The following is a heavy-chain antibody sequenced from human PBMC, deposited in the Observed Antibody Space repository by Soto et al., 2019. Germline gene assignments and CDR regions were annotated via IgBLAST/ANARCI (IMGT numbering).Heavy chain of an antibody. CDR3: ARTFYSDRSGYYQPRKFDAFDL. Sequence: QVQLLQSGTEVKKSGASVRVSCKASGYTFTNYYIHWVRQAPGQGLDWMGIINPSGGTTSYPQKFQGRVTMTMVTSTSTVYMELSSLRSEDTAVYYCARTFYSDRSGYYQPRKFDAFDLWGQGTMVTVSS. CDR2: INPSGGTT. D-gene: IGHD3-22*01. J-gene: IGHJ3*01. V-gene: IGHV1-46*01. CDR1: GYTFTNYY.